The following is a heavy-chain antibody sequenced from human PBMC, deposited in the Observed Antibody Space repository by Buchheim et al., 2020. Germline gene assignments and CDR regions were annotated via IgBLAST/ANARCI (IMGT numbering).Heavy chain of an antibody. CDR2: ISGSGGST. CDR1: GFTFSSYA. D-gene: IGHD6-13*01. Sequence: EVQLLESGGGLVQPGGSLRLSCAASGFTFSSYAMSWVRQAPGKGLEWVSAISGSGGSTYYADSVKGRFTLSRDNSKTTLYLKMNSLRAEDTAVYYCAKGRGIAAAGTPRPLLDWGQGTL. J-gene: IGHJ4*02. CDR3: AKGRGIAAAGTPRPLLD. V-gene: IGHV3-23*01.